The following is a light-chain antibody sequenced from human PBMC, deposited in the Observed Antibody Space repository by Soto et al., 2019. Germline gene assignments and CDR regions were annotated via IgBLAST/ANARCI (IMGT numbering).Light chain of an antibody. CDR3: CSYAGSSTSYV. V-gene: IGLV2-23*01. CDR1: SSDVGSYNL. Sequence: QSVLNQPASVSGSPGQSITISCTGTSSDVGSYNLVSCYQQHPGKAPKLMIYEGSKRPSGVSNRFSGSKSGNTASLTISGLQAEDEAYYYCCSYAGSSTSYVFGTGTKLTVL. CDR2: EGS. J-gene: IGLJ1*01.